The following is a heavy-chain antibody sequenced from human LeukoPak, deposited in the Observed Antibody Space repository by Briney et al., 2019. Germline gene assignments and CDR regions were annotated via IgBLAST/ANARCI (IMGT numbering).Heavy chain of an antibody. Sequence: GGSLRLSCAASGFTFSSHAMSWVRQAPGKGLEWVSAISGGGGSAYYADSVKGRFTVSRDNSKNTLYLQMNSLRAEDTAVYYCAKSRSLDGANSAGDYWGQGTLVTVSS. D-gene: IGHD4-23*01. CDR2: ISGGGGSA. CDR1: GFTFSSHA. CDR3: AKSRSLDGANSAGDY. V-gene: IGHV3-23*01. J-gene: IGHJ4*02.